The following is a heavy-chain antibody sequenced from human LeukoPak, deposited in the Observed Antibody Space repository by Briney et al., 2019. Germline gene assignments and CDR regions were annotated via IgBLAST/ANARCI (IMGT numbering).Heavy chain of an antibody. CDR1: SGSISSYY. CDR3: ARGWGDYVWGSYRQSLDY. J-gene: IGHJ4*02. V-gene: IGHV4-59*01. CDR2: IYYSGST. Sequence: SETLSLTCTVFSGSISSYYWSWIRQPPGKGLEWIGYIYYSGSTNYNPSLKSRVTISVDTSKNQFSLKLSSVTAADTAVYYCARGWGDYVWGSYRQSLDYWGQGTLVTVSS. D-gene: IGHD3-16*02.